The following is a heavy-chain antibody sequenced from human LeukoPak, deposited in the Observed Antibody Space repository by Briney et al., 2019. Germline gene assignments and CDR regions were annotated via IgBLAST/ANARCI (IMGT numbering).Heavy chain of an antibody. V-gene: IGHV3-30-3*01. J-gene: IGHJ4*02. Sequence: SGGSLRLSCAASGFTFSNYALHWVRQAPGKGLECVAVISYDGSNKYYADSVKGRFTISRDNSKNTLYLQMNILRPEDTAVYYCARDSSYYESSGPFDFWGQGTLVTVSS. CDR2: ISYDGSNK. D-gene: IGHD3-22*01. CDR1: GFTFSNYA. CDR3: ARDSSYYESSGPFDF.